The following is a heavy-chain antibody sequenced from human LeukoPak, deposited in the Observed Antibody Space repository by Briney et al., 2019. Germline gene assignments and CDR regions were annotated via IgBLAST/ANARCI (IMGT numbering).Heavy chain of an antibody. CDR2: INPDSGVT. CDR3: ARDLVRGVIDFDY. Sequence: ASVKVSCKASGSTFTDYYIHWVRQAPGPGLEWMGWINPDSGVTNFAQKFQVRVTMTRDTSISTAYMELSRLSSDDTAVYSCARDLVRGVIDFDYWGQGTLVTVSS. CDR1: GSTFTDYY. D-gene: IGHD3-10*01. V-gene: IGHV1-2*02. J-gene: IGHJ4*02.